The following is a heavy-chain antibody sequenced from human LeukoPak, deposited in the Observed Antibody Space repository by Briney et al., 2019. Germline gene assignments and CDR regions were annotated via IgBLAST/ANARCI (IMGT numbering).Heavy chain of an antibody. CDR1: GFTLSDYW. V-gene: IGHV3-7*01. Sequence: GGSLRLSCAASGFTLSDYWMTWVRQAPGKGLEWVANTKPDGTAEYYADSVRGRFTTSRDNANNFLYLQMNSLRGEDTAVYYCARDGGLHTNFDYWGQGTLVTVSS. J-gene: IGHJ4*02. D-gene: IGHD2-15*01. CDR3: ARDGGLHTNFDY. CDR2: TKPDGTAE.